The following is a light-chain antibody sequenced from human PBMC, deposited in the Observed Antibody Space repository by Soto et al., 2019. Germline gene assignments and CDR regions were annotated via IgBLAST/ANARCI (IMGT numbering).Light chain of an antibody. CDR2: GTS. J-gene: IGKJ1*01. V-gene: IGKV3D-15*01. CDR3: QQYNNWWT. CDR1: QSVSSN. Sequence: EIVMTQSPATLSVSPGERATLSCRASQSVSSNLAWYQQRPGQAPRLLIYGTSNRATGIPARFSGGGFGTEFTLTISSLQSEDFAVYYCQQYNNWWTFGQGTKVDIK.